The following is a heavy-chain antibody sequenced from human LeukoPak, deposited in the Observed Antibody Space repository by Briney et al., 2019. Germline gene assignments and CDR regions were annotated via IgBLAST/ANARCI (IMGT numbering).Heavy chain of an antibody. D-gene: IGHD6-19*01. V-gene: IGHV4-59*01. CDR1: GGSISGYY. CDR2: IYYTGST. J-gene: IGHJ3*01. CDR3: GRVDTSGSVL. Sequence: SETLSLTCTVSGGSISGYYWSWIRQPPGKGLEWIGYIYYTGSTSYNPSLKSRVTISVETSKKQFSMRLSSVTAADTAVYYCGRVDTSGSVLWGQGTMVTASS.